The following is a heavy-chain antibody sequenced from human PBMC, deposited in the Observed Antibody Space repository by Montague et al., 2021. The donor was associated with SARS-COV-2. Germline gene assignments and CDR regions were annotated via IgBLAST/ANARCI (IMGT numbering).Heavy chain of an antibody. J-gene: IGHJ6*03. V-gene: IGHV4-59*08. Sequence: SETLSLTCTVSGGSISSYYWSWIRQPPGKGLEWIGYLYYSGSTNYNPSLKSRVTISVDTSKNQFSLRLNSVTAADTAVYYCARHTPGYRYVYYFDVWGKGTTDTVSS. CDR3: ARHTPGYRYVYYFDV. CDR2: LYYSGST. CDR1: GGSISSYY. D-gene: IGHD5-12*01.